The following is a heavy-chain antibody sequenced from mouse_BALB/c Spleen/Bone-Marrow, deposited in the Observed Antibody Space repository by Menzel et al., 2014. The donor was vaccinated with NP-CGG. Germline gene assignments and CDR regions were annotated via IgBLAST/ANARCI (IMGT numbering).Heavy chain of an antibody. V-gene: IGHV1-7*01. Sequence: QVQLQQPGAELAEPGASVKMSCKASGYTFTTYWMHWVKQRPGQGLEWIGYINPSTGYTEYIQKFKDKATLTADKSSSTAYMQLNSLTSEDSSVYYCVLITPVVSDYWGQGTTLTVSS. CDR3: VLITPVVSDY. D-gene: IGHD1-1*01. CDR1: GYTFTTYW. J-gene: IGHJ2*01. CDR2: INPSTGYT.